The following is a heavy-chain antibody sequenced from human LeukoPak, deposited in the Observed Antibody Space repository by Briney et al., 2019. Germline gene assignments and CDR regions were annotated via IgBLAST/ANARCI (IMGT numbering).Heavy chain of an antibody. D-gene: IGHD3-10*01. CDR3: AREAGRGDAFDI. CDR2: IYPGDSDI. Sequence: GASLKISCKGSGYRFTSNWIGWVRQLPGKGLEWMGIIYPGDSDIRYSPSFQGQVTISADKSISTAYLQWSSLKASDTAMYYCAREAGRGDAFDIWGQGTMVTVSS. CDR1: GYRFTSNW. J-gene: IGHJ3*02. V-gene: IGHV5-51*01.